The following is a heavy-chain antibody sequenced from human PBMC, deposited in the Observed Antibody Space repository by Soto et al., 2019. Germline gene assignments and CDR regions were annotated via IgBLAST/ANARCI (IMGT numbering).Heavy chain of an antibody. J-gene: IGHJ5*02. D-gene: IGHD6-19*01. CDR3: ARQVSSGWYLNWFDP. V-gene: IGHV4-39*01. Sequence: SETLSLTCTVSGGSISSSSYYWGWIRQPPGKGLEWIGSIYYSGSTYYNPSLKSRVTISVDTSKNQFSLKLSSVTAADTAVYYCARQVSSGWYLNWFDPWVQGTLVTVSS. CDR2: IYYSGST. CDR1: GGSISSSSYY.